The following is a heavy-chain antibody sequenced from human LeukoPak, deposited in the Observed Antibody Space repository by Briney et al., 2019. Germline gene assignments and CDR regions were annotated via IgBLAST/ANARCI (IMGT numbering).Heavy chain of an antibody. V-gene: IGHV3-30*18. CDR2: ISYDGSNK. D-gene: IGHD5-12*01. CDR1: GFTFSNYG. CDR3: VKDRTAGYDGLVDY. Sequence: PGRSLRLSCAASGFTFSNYGMHWVRQAPGKGLEWVAVISYDGSNKYYTDSVRGRFTISRDNSKNTLYLQMNSLRAEDTAVYYCVKDRTAGYDGLVDYWGQGTLVTVSS. J-gene: IGHJ4*02.